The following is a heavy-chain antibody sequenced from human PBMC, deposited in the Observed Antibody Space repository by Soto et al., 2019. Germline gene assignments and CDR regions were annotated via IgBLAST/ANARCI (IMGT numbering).Heavy chain of an antibody. J-gene: IGHJ4*02. CDR1: GGSFSGSY. V-gene: IGHV4-34*01. CDR2: INHSGST. Sequence: PSDTLSLTCAVYGGSFSGSYWSWIRQPPGKGLEWIGEINHSGSTNYNPSLKSRVTISVDTSKNQFSLKLSSVTAADTAVYYCARGRWFGKYCFDYWGQGTLVTVSS. D-gene: IGHD3-10*01. CDR3: ARGRWFGKYCFDY.